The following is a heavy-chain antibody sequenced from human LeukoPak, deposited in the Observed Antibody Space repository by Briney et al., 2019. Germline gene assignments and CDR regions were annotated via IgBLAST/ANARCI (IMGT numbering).Heavy chain of an antibody. Sequence: NPSETLSLTCTVSGGSISSYYWSWIRQPPGKGLEWIGYIYTSGSTNYNPSLKSRVTISVDTSKNQFSLKLSSVTAADTAVYYCASSASHCSSTSCYSFDYWGQGTLVTVSS. J-gene: IGHJ4*02. D-gene: IGHD2-2*02. CDR2: IYTSGST. CDR1: GGSISSYY. CDR3: ASSASHCSSTSCYSFDY. V-gene: IGHV4-4*09.